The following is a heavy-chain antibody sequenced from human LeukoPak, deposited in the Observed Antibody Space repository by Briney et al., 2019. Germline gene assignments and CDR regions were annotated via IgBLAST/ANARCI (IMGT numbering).Heavy chain of an antibody. D-gene: IGHD3-22*01. CDR3: AREYYYDSSGPLGSDY. Sequence: GGSLRLSCAASGFTVSSNYMSWVRQAPGKGLEWVSVIYSGGSTYYADSVKGRFTISRDNSKNTLYLQMNSLRAEDTAVYYCAREYYYDSSGPLGSDYWGQGTLVTVSS. CDR1: GFTVSSNY. CDR2: IYSGGST. V-gene: IGHV3-66*01. J-gene: IGHJ4*02.